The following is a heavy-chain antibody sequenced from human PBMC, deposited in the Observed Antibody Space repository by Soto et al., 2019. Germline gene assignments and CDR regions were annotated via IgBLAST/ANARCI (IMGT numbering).Heavy chain of an antibody. CDR3: ARKEDCSSTSCYRGMSAFDI. D-gene: IGHD2-2*01. V-gene: IGHV4-31*02. J-gene: IGHJ3*02. Sequence: SWVRQGPGRGLEWVGYIYYSGSTYYNPSLKSRVTISVDTSKNQFSLKLSSVTAADTAVYYCARKEDCSSTSCYRGMSAFDIWGQGTMVTVSS. CDR2: IYYSGST.